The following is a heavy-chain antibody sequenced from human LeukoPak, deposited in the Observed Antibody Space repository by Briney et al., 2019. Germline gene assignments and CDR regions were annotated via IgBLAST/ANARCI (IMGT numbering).Heavy chain of an antibody. CDR1: GGSISSSNW. CDR2: IYHSGST. D-gene: IGHD6-19*01. CDR3: ASKAVAGTEETENDY. J-gene: IGHJ4*02. V-gene: IGHV4-4*02. Sequence: PSGTLSLTCAVSGGSISSSNWWSWVRQPPGKGLEWIGEIYHSGSTNYNPSLKSRVTISVDKSKNQFSLKLSSVTAADTAVYYCASKAVAGTEETENDYWGQGTLVTVSS.